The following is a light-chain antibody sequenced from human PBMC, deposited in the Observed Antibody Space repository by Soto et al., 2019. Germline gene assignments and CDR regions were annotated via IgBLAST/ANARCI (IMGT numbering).Light chain of an antibody. CDR3: CSRGV. J-gene: IGLJ2*01. CDR1: SSDVGSYNL. Sequence: QSALTQPASVSGSPGQSITISCTGTSSDVGSYNLVSWYQQHPGKAPKLMIYEGSKRPSGVSNRFSGSKSGNTASLTISGLQAEDEADYYCCSRGVFGGGTKLTVL. CDR2: EGS. V-gene: IGLV2-23*01.